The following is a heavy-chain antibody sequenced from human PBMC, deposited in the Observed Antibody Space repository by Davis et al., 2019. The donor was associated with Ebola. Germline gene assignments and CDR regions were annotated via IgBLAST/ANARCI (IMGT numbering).Heavy chain of an antibody. D-gene: IGHD3-3*01. J-gene: IGHJ6*02. V-gene: IGHV4-31*03. CDR3: ARDRLEVDYDFWSGYPDYYYYYGMDV. Sequence: SETLSLTCTVSGGSISSGGYYWSWIRQHPGKGLEWIGYIYHSGSAYYNPSLKSRVTISIDTSQNQFSLKLISVTAADTAVYYCARDRLEVDYDFWSGYPDYYYYYGMDVWGQGTTVTVSS. CDR1: GGSISSGGYY. CDR2: IYHSGSA.